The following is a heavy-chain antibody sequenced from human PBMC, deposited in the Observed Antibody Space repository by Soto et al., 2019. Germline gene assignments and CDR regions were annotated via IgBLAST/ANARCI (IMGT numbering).Heavy chain of an antibody. Sequence: EVQLVESGGGLIQPGGSLRLSCAASGFTVSSTYMSWVRQAPGKGLEWVSVIYSRGNTYYGDSVKGRFSISRDNSKNTLYLQMNSLRAEDTAVYYCARIPRRDGYNLYGMDVWGRGTTVTVSS. V-gene: IGHV3-53*01. CDR3: ARIPRRDGYNLYGMDV. D-gene: IGHD5-12*01. J-gene: IGHJ6*02. CDR1: GFTVSSTY. CDR2: IYSRGNT.